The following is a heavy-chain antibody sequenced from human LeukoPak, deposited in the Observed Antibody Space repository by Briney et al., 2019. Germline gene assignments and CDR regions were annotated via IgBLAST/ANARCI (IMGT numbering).Heavy chain of an antibody. D-gene: IGHD3-10*01. CDR3: ARPHYGSGSYVGYYFDY. V-gene: IGHV3-20*04. CDR1: GFTFDDYG. CDR2: INWNGGSK. J-gene: IGHJ4*02. Sequence: PGGSLRLSCAASGFTFDDYGMSWVRQAQGKGLEWVSGINWNGGSKVYGDSVKGRFTIYREKDKKSVYMKMNSLRAEDTALYYCARPHYGSGSYVGYYFDYWGQGTLVTVSS.